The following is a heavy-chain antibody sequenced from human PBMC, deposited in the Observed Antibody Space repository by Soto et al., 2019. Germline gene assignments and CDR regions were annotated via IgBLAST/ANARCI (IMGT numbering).Heavy chain of an antibody. J-gene: IGHJ6*03. V-gene: IGHV1-8*01. CDR1: GYTFTGYD. CDR2: MNPNSGNT. Sequence: ASVKVSCKASGYTFTGYDINWVRQATGQGLEWMGWMNPNSGNTGYAQKFQGRVTMTRNTSRSTAYMELSSLRSEDTAVYYCARASRRDHLSSSYYYYYMDVWGKGTTVTVSS. CDR3: ARASRRDHLSSSYYYYYMDV. D-gene: IGHD1-26*01.